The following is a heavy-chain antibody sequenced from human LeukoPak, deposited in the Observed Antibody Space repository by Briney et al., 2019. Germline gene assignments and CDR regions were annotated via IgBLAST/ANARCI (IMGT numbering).Heavy chain of an antibody. V-gene: IGHV1-18*01. Sequence: ASVKVSCKASGYTFSSYVISWVRQAPGQGLEWMGQINIYNGDTKYAQKLQGRVTLTTDTSTSTAYMELSSLRSEDTAVYYCAIPRGYDYYFDYWGQGTLVTVSS. J-gene: IGHJ4*02. CDR1: GYTFSSYV. D-gene: IGHD5-12*01. CDR3: AIPRGYDYYFDY. CDR2: INIYNGDT.